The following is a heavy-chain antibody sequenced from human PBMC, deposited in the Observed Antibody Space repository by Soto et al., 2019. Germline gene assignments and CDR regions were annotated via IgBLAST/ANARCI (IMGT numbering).Heavy chain of an antibody. J-gene: IGHJ6*02. Sequence: ASVKVSCKASGYTFTSYDINWVRQATGQGLEWMGWMNPKSGNAGYAQKFQGRVTMTRNTSISTTYMELNSLRSEDTAVYYCARGVLSGSYYYYYGLDVWGQGTTVTVSS. CDR1: GYTFTSYD. CDR2: MNPKSGNA. V-gene: IGHV1-8*01. CDR3: ARGVLSGSYYYYYGLDV. D-gene: IGHD1-26*01.